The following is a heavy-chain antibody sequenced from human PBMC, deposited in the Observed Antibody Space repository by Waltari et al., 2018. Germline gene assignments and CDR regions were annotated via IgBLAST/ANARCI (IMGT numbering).Heavy chain of an antibody. CDR1: GGSFSGYY. Sequence: QVQLQQWGAGLLKPSETLSLTCAVYGGSFSGYYWSWIRQPPGKGLEWIGEINHSGSTNSNPSLKSRVTISVDTSKNQFSLKLSSVTAADTAVYYCASGYSGYAIDYWGQGTLVTVSS. J-gene: IGHJ4*02. D-gene: IGHD5-12*01. V-gene: IGHV4-34*01. CDR3: ASGYSGYAIDY. CDR2: INHSGST.